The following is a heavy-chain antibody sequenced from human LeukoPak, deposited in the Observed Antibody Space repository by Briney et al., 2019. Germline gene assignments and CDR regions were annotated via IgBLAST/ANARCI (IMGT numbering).Heavy chain of an antibody. CDR2: INHSGST. D-gene: IGHD6-25*01. CDR1: GGSFSGYY. Sequence: SETLSLTCAVYGGSFSGYYWSWIRQPPGKGLEWIGEINHSGSTNYNPSLKRRVTISVDTSKNQFSLKLSSGTAADTAVYYCARRRLRLVDYWGQGTLVTVSS. J-gene: IGHJ4*02. CDR3: ARRRLRLVDY. V-gene: IGHV4-34*01.